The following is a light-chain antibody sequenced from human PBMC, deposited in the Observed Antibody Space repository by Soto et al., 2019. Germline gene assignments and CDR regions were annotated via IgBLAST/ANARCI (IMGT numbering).Light chain of an antibody. CDR3: QQYYNWWA. CDR2: DTS. J-gene: IGKJ1*01. V-gene: IGKV3-15*01. CDR1: QSISSN. Sequence: EIVMTQSPATLSVSPGERATLSCRASQSISSNLAWYQQKPGQAPRLLIYDTSTRATGIPARFSGSGSGTEFTLTISSLQSEDFALYYCQQYYNWWAFGQGTKVDIK.